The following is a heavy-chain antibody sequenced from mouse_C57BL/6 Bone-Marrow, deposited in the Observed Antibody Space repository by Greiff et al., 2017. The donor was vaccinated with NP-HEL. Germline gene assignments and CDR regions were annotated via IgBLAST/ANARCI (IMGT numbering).Heavy chain of an antibody. D-gene: IGHD1-1*01. V-gene: IGHV1-62-2*01. CDR2: FYPGSGSL. CDR3: SRLGDYFGSSYGYFDV. Sequence: QVQLQQSGAELVKPGASVKLSCKASGYNFTEYTIHWVKQRYGQGLEWIGWFYPGSGSLKYNEKLKDKATLTADKSSITVYMSLSRFTSSDSAVYFCSRLGDYFGSSYGYFDVWRTGTTVTVSS. J-gene: IGHJ1*03. CDR1: GYNFTEYT.